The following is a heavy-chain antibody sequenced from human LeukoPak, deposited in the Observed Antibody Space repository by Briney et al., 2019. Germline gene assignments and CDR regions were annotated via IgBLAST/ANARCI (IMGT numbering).Heavy chain of an antibody. D-gene: IGHD1-7*01. V-gene: IGHV1-8*01. Sequence: ASVKVSCKASGYTFTSYDINWVRQATGQGLEWMGWMNPNSGNTGYAQKFQGRVTMTTDTSTSTAYMELRSLRSDDTAVYYCARVRLELRGWFDPWGQGTLVTVSS. CDR2: MNPNSGNT. CDR1: GYTFTSYD. CDR3: ARVRLELRGWFDP. J-gene: IGHJ5*02.